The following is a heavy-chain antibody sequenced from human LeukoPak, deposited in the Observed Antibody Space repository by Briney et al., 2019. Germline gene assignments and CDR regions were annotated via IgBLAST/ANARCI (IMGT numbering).Heavy chain of an antibody. J-gene: IGHJ4*02. Sequence: PGGSLRLACAASGFTFDDYAMHWVRQAPGKGLQWVSGISWNSGSIGYADSVKGRFTISRDNAKNSLYLQMNSLRAEDTALYYCAKDSRGDYYDSSGYFDYWGQGTLVTVSS. CDR3: AKDSRGDYYDSSGYFDY. V-gene: IGHV3-9*01. CDR2: ISWNSGSI. D-gene: IGHD3-22*01. CDR1: GFTFDDYA.